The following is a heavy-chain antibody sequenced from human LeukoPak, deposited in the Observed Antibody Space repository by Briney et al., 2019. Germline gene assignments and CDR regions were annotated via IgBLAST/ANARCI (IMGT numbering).Heavy chain of an antibody. Sequence: GGSLRLSCAASGFTFRNYGMSWVRQAPGKGLEWVSAISGSGYITYYADSVRGRFTISRDNSKNTLYLQMNGLRAEDTAVYCCAKGTARVVVAASDSWFDPWGQGTLVTVSS. CDR2: ISGSGYIT. V-gene: IGHV3-23*01. D-gene: IGHD2-15*01. CDR1: GFTFRNYG. J-gene: IGHJ5*02. CDR3: AKGTARVVVAASDSWFDP.